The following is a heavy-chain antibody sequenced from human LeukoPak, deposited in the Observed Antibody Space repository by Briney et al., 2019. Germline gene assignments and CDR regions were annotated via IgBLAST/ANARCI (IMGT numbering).Heavy chain of an antibody. CDR3: ARDGYSFGHDFDY. Sequence: RSGGSLRLSCAASGFTFSSYAMSWVRHTPGKGLVWVSRIKGDGSSTSYADSVKGRFTISRDNAKNTLYLQMNSLRAEDTAVYYCARDGYSFGHDFDYWGQGTLVTVSS. D-gene: IGHD5-18*01. CDR2: IKGDGSST. V-gene: IGHV3-74*01. J-gene: IGHJ4*02. CDR1: GFTFSSYA.